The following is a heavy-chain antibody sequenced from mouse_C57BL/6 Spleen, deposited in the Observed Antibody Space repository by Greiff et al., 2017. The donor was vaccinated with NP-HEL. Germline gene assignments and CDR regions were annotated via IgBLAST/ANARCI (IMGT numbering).Heavy chain of an antibody. Sequence: DVKLQESGPGLVKPSQSLSLTCSVTGYSITSGYYWNWIRQVPGNKLEWMGYISYDGSNNYNPSLKNRISITRDTSKNQFFLKLNSVTTEDTATYYCARGDDYDAWFAYWGQGTLVTVSA. J-gene: IGHJ3*01. CDR1: GYSITSGYY. V-gene: IGHV3-6*01. CDR2: ISYDGSN. D-gene: IGHD2-4*01. CDR3: ARGDDYDAWFAY.